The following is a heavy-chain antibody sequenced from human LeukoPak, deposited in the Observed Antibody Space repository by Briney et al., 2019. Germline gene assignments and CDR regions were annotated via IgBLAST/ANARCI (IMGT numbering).Heavy chain of an antibody. CDR2: IRYDGSNK. J-gene: IGHJ4*02. Sequence: GGSLRLSCAASGFTFSSYAMHWVRQPPGKGLEWVAFIRYDGSNKYYADSVKGRFTISRDNSKNTLYLQMDSLRAEDTAVYYCAKGMTVFGVVISTYFHYWGQGTLVTVSS. D-gene: IGHD3-3*01. CDR1: GFTFSSYA. V-gene: IGHV3-30*02. CDR3: AKGMTVFGVVISTYFHY.